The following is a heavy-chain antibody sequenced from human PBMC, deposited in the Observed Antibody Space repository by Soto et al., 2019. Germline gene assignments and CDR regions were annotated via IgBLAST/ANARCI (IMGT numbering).Heavy chain of an antibody. CDR1: GFTFSSYG. V-gene: IGHV3-23*01. J-gene: IGHJ6*02. CDR3: VKPPVITASYYYYDMDV. D-gene: IGHD4-4*01. CDR2: ISGSGGST. Sequence: GGSLRLSCAASGFTFSSYGMHWVRQAPGKGLEWVSAISGSGGSTYYADSVKGRFTISRDNSKNTLYLQMNSLRAEDTAVYYCVKPPVITASYYYYDMDVWGQGTTVTVSS.